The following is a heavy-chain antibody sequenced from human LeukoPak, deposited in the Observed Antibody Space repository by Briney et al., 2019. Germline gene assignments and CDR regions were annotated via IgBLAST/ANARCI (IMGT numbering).Heavy chain of an antibody. Sequence: PGGSLRLSSAASGFTFSSYSMNWVRQAPGKGLEWVSSISSSSSYIYYADSVKGRFTISRDNSKNTLYLQMNSLRAEDTAVYYCAKDRGYDFWSGTHYCDACDIWGQGTMVTVSS. CDR2: ISSSSSYI. V-gene: IGHV3-21*04. D-gene: IGHD3-3*01. CDR3: AKDRGYDFWSGTHYCDACDI. J-gene: IGHJ3*02. CDR1: GFTFSSYS.